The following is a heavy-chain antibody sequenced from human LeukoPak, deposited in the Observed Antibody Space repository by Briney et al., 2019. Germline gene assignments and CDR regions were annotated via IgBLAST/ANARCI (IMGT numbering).Heavy chain of an antibody. Sequence: SQTLSLTCAVYGGSFSGYYWSWIRQPPGKGLERIGEIKHSGSTNYNPSLKSRVTISVDTSKNQFSLKLSSVTAADTAVYYCARLRSYVWGGYRYTGFGYWGPGNPGHRLL. CDR1: GGSFSGYY. D-gene: IGHD3-16*02. J-gene: IGHJ4*02. CDR3: ARLRSYVWGGYRYTGFGY. V-gene: IGHV4-34*01. CDR2: IKHSGST.